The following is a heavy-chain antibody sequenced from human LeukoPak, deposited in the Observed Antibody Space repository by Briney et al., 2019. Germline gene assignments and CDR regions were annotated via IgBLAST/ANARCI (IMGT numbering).Heavy chain of an antibody. CDR2: INAGNGNT. V-gene: IGHV1-3*03. CDR3: ARVNGYSYASYYYYYMDV. D-gene: IGHD5-18*01. Sequence: ASVKVSCKASGYTFTSYVIHWVRQAPGQRLEWMGWINAGNGNTKYSQEFQDRVTITRDTSASTAYMELSSLRSEDTAVYYCARVNGYSYASYYYYYMDVWGKGTTVTVSS. J-gene: IGHJ6*03. CDR1: GYTFTSYV.